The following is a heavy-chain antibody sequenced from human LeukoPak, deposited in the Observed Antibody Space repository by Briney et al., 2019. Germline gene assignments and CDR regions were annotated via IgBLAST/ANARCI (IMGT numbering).Heavy chain of an antibody. Sequence: ASVKVSCKASGYTFTSYDINWVRQATGQGLEWMGWMNPNSGNTGYAQKFQGRVTITRNTSISTAYMELSSLRSEDTAVYSCARAPPRIAAAGTIFDYWGQGTLVTVSS. V-gene: IGHV1-8*03. D-gene: IGHD6-13*01. CDR2: MNPNSGNT. CDR1: GYTFTSYD. J-gene: IGHJ4*02. CDR3: ARAPPRIAAAGTIFDY.